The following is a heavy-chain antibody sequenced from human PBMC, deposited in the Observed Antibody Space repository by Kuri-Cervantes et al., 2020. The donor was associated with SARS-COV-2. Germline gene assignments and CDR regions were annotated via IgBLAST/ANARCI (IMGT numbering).Heavy chain of an antibody. D-gene: IGHD4-17*01. V-gene: IGHV1-2*02. CDR2: INPNSGGT. CDR3: ARVPYYGPLDY. CDR1: GYTFTGYY. Sequence: ASVKVSCKASGYTFTGYYMHWVRQAPGQGLEWMGWINPNSGGTNYAQEFQGRVTMTRDTSISTAYMELSRLRSDDTAVYYCARVPYYGPLDYWGQGTLVTVSS. J-gene: IGHJ4*02.